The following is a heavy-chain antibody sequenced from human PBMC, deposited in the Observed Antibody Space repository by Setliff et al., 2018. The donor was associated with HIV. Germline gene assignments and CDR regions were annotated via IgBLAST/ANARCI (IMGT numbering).Heavy chain of an antibody. V-gene: IGHV4-34*01. CDR1: GVPLSDYY. D-gene: IGHD2-21*02. Sequence: PSETLSLTCTLNGVPLSDYYWNWIRQSPGKGLEWIVEVNHNGNINYSPSLKSRVTVSVDTSKTQYSLKMISVTAADTAMYYCAISIVGVTSEMYWAQGTLVTVSS. CDR2: VNHNGNI. J-gene: IGHJ4*02. CDR3: AISIVGVTSEMY.